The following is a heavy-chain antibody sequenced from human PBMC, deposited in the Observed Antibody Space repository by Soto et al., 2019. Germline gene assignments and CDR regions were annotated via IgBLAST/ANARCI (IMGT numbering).Heavy chain of an antibody. Sequence: SVKVSCKASGGTFSSYAISWVRQAPGQGLEWMGGIIPIFGTANYAQKFQGRVTITADKSTSTAYMELSSLRSEDTAVYYCARDHITIFAVVKSDWFDPWGQGTLVTVSS. CDR2: IIPIFGTA. CDR3: ARDHITIFAVVKSDWFDP. J-gene: IGHJ5*02. V-gene: IGHV1-69*06. D-gene: IGHD3-3*01. CDR1: GGTFSSYA.